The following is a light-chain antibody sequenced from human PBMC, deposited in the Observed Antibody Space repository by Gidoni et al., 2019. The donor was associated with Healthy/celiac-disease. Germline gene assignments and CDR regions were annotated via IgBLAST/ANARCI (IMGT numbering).Light chain of an antibody. CDR1: QRVLYSPNNKNY. CDR3: QQYYSTPYT. CDR2: WAS. J-gene: IGKJ2*01. Sequence: DIVLTQSPDSLAVSLGARATINCKSSQRVLYSPNNKNYLAWYQQKPGQPPKLLIYWASTRESGVPDRFSGSGSGTDFTLTISSLQAEDVAVYYCQQYYSTPYTFGQGTKLEIK. V-gene: IGKV4-1*01.